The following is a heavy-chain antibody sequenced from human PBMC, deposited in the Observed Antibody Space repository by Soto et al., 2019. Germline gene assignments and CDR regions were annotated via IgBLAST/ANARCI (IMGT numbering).Heavy chain of an antibody. J-gene: IGHJ4*02. CDR1: GGSIISGGYY. Sequence: PSETLSLTCTVSGGSIISGGYYWIWIRQHPGKGLEWIGYIYYSGSTYYNPSLKSRVTISVDTSKNQFSLKLSSVTAADTAVYYCAREVSLAVAGTFDYWGQGTLVTVSS. CDR3: AREVSLAVAGTFDY. V-gene: IGHV4-31*03. CDR2: IYYSGST. D-gene: IGHD6-19*01.